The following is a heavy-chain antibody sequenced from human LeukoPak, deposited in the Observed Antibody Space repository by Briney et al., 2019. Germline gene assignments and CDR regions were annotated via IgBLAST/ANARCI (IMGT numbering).Heavy chain of an antibody. CDR3: ARSSTFGGVIDPNWFDP. CDR1: GGSISSYY. D-gene: IGHD3-16*02. CDR2: IYYSGST. V-gene: IGHV4-59*08. J-gene: IGHJ5*02. Sequence: SETLSLTCTVSGGSISSYYWSWIRQPPGKGLEWIGYIYYSGSTNYNPSLKSRVIISVDTSKNQFSLKLSSVTAADTAVYYCARSSTFGGVIDPNWFDPWGQGTLVTVSS.